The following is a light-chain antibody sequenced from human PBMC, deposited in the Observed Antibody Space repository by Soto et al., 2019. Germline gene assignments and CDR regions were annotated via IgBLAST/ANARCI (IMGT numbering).Light chain of an antibody. CDR2: DVN. CDR1: SSDVGGYDY. J-gene: IGLJ1*01. Sequence: QSVPTEPAAVSGCPGQSTAIPCTGTSSDVGGYDYVSWYQQLPGKAPKLMIYDVNNRPSGAFNRFSGSKSGNTASLTISGLQAEDEADYYCSSYTSSSTHVFGTGTKVTVL. V-gene: IGLV2-14*03. CDR3: SSYTSSSTHV.